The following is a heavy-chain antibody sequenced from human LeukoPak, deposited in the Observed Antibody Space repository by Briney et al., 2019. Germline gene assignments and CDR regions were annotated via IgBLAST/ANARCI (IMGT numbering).Heavy chain of an antibody. V-gene: IGHV1-58*02. CDR3: AKALTMIVSKGYYFDY. CDR1: GFTFTSSA. J-gene: IGHJ4*02. D-gene: IGHD3-22*01. CDR2: IVVGSGNT. Sequence: EASVKVSCKASGFTFTSSAMQWVRQARGQRLEWIGWIVVGSGNTNYAQKFQERVTITRDMSTSTAYMELSSLRAEDTAVYYCAKALTMIVSKGYYFDYWGQGTLVTVSS.